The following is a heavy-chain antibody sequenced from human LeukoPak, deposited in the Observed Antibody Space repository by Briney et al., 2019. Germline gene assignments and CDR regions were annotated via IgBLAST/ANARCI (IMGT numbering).Heavy chain of an antibody. CDR3: ARGTVRGVTTIDY. Sequence: GGSLRLSCAASGFIFTNYFMSWVRQAPGKGLEWVASIKHDGSEKYYVDSVRGRFTISRDNTKNSLYLQMSSLRAEDTAVYYCARGTVRGVTTIDYWGQGTLVTVSS. CDR2: IKHDGSEK. J-gene: IGHJ4*02. CDR1: GFIFTNYF. D-gene: IGHD5-18*01. V-gene: IGHV3-7*01.